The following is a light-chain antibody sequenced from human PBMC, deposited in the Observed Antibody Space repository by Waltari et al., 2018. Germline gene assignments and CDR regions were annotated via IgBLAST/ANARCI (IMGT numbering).Light chain of an antibody. CDR2: GKD. Sequence: SSELTQDPAVSVALGQTVRFTCQGDSLRTPYASWYQLKPGQAPVIVLDGKDKRPSGIPDRISGYSSGTTSSLTITGAQAEDEADYYCSSRNGRANQVVFAGGTKVTVL. CDR1: SLRTPY. J-gene: IGLJ3*02. V-gene: IGLV3-19*01. CDR3: SSRNGRANQVV.